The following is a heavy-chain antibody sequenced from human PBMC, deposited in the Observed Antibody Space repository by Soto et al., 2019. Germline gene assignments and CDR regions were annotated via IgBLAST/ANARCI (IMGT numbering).Heavy chain of an antibody. CDR2: INPISGST. D-gene: IGHD5-12*01. CDR1: GYTFTNYY. V-gene: IGHV1-46*01. Sequence: ASVKVSCKASGYTFTNYYMHWVRQAPGQGLEWMGYINPISGSTGYAQKFQGRVTMTRGTSTSTVYMQLYSLKSEDAAVYYCAKGRYPYDGFDYWGQGTLVTVSS. J-gene: IGHJ4*02. CDR3: AKGRYPYDGFDY.